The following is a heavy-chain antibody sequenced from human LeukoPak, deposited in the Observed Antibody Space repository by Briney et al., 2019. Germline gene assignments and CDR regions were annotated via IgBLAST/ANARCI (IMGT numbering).Heavy chain of an antibody. J-gene: IGHJ6*03. CDR1: GYTFTSYD. CDR3: ARGLRFLEWLLPHYYMDV. Sequence: GASVKVSCKASGYTFTSYDINWVRQATGQGLEWMGWMNPNSGNTGYAQKFQGRVTITRNTSISTAYMELSSLRSEDTAVYYCARGLRFLEWLLPHYYMDVWGKGTTVTVSS. CDR2: MNPNSGNT. V-gene: IGHV1-8*03. D-gene: IGHD3-3*01.